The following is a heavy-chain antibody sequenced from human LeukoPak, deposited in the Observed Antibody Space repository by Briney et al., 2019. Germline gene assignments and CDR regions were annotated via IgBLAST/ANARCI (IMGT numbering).Heavy chain of an antibody. V-gene: IGHV4-59*01. D-gene: IGHD3-16*01. CDR1: GGSISSYY. CDR2: IYYSGST. Sequence: SETLSLTCTVSGGSISSYYGSWIRQPPGKGLEGIGYIYYSGSTNYNPSLKSRATISVDTSKNQFSLKLSSVTAAHTALYYSARGLYTYHYVDASLDSWGPGTLVTVSS. CDR3: ARGLYTYHYVDASLDS. J-gene: IGHJ4*02.